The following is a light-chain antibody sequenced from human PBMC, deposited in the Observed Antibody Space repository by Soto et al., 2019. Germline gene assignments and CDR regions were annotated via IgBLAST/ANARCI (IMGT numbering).Light chain of an antibody. J-gene: IGKJ1*01. CDR2: AAS. CDR3: QQSYSAPPT. Sequence: DIQMTQSPSSLSASVGDRVTITCRASQSISSYLNWYQQKPGKAPKVLIYAASSLQSGVPSRFSGSGSGTDFTLTINSLQPEDFANYYCQQSYSAPPTFGQGTKVEIK. CDR1: QSISSY. V-gene: IGKV1-39*01.